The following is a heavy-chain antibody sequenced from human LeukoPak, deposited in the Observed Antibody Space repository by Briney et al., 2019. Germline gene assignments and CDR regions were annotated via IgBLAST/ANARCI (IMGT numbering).Heavy chain of an antibody. Sequence: PGGSLRLSCEASGFTFSNYWMNWVRQAPGNALEWVAYIRKDGSEKYYVDSVKGRFTISRDNAKNSLYLQMNSLRAEDTAVYYCARTFITGTSGDFDYWGQGTLVTVSS. CDR1: GFTFSNYW. CDR3: ARTFITGTSGDFDY. D-gene: IGHD1-20*01. V-gene: IGHV3-7*01. J-gene: IGHJ4*02. CDR2: IRKDGSEK.